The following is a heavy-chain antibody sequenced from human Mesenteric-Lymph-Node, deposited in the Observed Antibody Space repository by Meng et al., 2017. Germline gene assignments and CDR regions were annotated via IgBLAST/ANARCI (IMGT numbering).Heavy chain of an antibody. V-gene: IGHV4-4*02. Sequence: GGLQGAGRGLVRPSGTLSPTLAVSGGSISSSNWCSWAPQPPGKGLEWIGQIYHSGSTNYNPSLKSRVTISVDKSKNQFSLKLSSVTAADTAVYYCARDGVGIQLWLSRGMDVWGQGTTVTVSS. CDR1: GGSISSSNW. J-gene: IGHJ6*02. D-gene: IGHD5-18*01. CDR3: ARDGVGIQLWLSRGMDV. CDR2: IYHSGST.